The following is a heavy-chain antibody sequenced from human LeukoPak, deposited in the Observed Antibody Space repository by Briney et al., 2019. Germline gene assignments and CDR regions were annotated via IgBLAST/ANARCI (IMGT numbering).Heavy chain of an antibody. Sequence: ASVKVSCKASGGTFSSYAISWVRQAPGQGLEWMGRIIPILGIANYAQKFQGRVTITADKSTSTAYMELSSLRSEDPAVYYCARDNLVATTDDYWGQGTLVTVSS. V-gene: IGHV1-69*04. CDR3: ARDNLVATTDDY. CDR1: GGTFSSYA. D-gene: IGHD5-12*01. CDR2: IIPILGIA. J-gene: IGHJ4*02.